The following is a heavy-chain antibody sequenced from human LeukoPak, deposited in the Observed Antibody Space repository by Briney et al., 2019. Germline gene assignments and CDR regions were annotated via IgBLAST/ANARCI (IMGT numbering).Heavy chain of an antibody. D-gene: IGHD3-3*01. J-gene: IGHJ4*02. Sequence: PSETLSLTCGVSGGSVISTNWWTWVRRPPGKGLEWIGEVHLDGRTNYNPSLGSRLTMSVDLSENQVSLKLTSVTAADTAVYYCAREGGFYRPLDYSGQGTLVTVSS. V-gene: IGHV4-4*02. CDR2: VHLDGRT. CDR3: AREGGFYRPLDY. CDR1: GGSVISTNW.